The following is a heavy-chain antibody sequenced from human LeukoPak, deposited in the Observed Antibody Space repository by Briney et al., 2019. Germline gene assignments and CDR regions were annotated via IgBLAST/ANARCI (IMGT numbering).Heavy chain of an antibody. Sequence: GGSLRLSCTASGYIFSDYSMHWVRQTPGKGLEWISYISYTTTAIYYAVSVKGRFTISRDNAKNSLYLLMNSLRDEDTAVYYCARDASFGADWRFWGRGTLVTVSS. D-gene: IGHD3-16*01. V-gene: IGHV3-48*02. CDR1: GYIFSDYS. CDR3: ARDASFGADWRF. J-gene: IGHJ4*02. CDR2: ISYTTTAI.